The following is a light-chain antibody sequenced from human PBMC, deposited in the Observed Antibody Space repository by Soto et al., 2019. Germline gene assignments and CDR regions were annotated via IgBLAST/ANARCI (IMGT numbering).Light chain of an antibody. V-gene: IGKV3-20*01. Sequence: EIVLTQSPGTLSLSPGERATLSCRASQSVSSSYLAWYQQKLGQAPRLLIYGVSNRATCIPDRFSGRGSGTGFTLTISRLESEDVAVYYGQQYGTSPRTFGQGTKVEI. CDR1: QSVSSSY. CDR2: GVS. CDR3: QQYGTSPRT. J-gene: IGKJ1*01.